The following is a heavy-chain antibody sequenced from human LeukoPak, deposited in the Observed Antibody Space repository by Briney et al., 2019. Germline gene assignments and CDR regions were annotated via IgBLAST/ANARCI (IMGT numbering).Heavy chain of an antibody. V-gene: IGHV4-59*01. CDR2: IYYSGST. CDR3: ARVRRLSKHFDY. D-gene: IGHD3-16*02. CDR1: GGSISSYY. Sequence: ASETLSLTCTVSGGSISSYYWSWIRQPPGKGLEWIGYIYYSGSTNYNPSLKSRVTISVDTSKNQFSLKLSSVTAADTAVYYCARVRRLSKHFDYWGQGTLVTVSS. J-gene: IGHJ4*02.